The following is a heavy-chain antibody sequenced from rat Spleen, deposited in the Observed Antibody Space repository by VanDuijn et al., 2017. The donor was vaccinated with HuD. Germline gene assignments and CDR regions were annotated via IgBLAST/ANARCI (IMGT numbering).Heavy chain of an antibody. D-gene: IGHD4-3*01. V-gene: IGHV5-29*01. CDR1: GFNFNDYW. Sequence: EVKLVESGGGLVQPGRSLKLSCAASGFNFNDYWMGWVRQAPTKGLEWVASISYDATAPYYADSVKGRFTISRDDAKSTLYLQMDSLRSEDTATYYCARERFGVDYWGQGVMVTVSS. CDR3: ARERFGVDY. CDR2: ISYDATAP. J-gene: IGHJ2*01.